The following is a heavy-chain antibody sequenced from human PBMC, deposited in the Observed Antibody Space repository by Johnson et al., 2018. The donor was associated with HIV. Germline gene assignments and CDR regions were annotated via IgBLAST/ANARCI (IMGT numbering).Heavy chain of an antibody. CDR1: GFTFSTYG. J-gene: IGHJ3*02. D-gene: IGHD3-22*01. CDR3: AKETRDSRSAFDI. V-gene: IGHV3-33*06. Sequence: QVQLVESGGGLVKPGRSLRLSCAASGFTFSTYGMHWVRQAPGKGLEWVALIWYDGREKDYADSVKGRFTISRDNAKKAVYLQMNNLRAEDTDVYFCAKETRDSRSAFDIWGQGTMVTVSS. CDR2: IWYDGREK.